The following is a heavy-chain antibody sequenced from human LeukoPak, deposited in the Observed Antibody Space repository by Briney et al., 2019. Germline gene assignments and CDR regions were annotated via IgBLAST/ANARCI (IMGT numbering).Heavy chain of an antibody. CDR1: GFTFDDYA. D-gene: IGHD2-15*01. CDR2: ISWNSGSI. V-gene: IGHV3-9*01. CDR3: AKDGIAPYGMDV. J-gene: IGHJ6*02. Sequence: GRSLSLSCAASGFTFDDYAMHWVRQAPGKGLEWVSGISWNSGSIGYADSVKGRFTISRDNAKNSLYLQMNSLRAEDTALYYCAKDGIAPYGMDVWGQGTTVTVSS.